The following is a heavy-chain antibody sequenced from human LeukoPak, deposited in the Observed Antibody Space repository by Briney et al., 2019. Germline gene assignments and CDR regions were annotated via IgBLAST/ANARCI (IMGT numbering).Heavy chain of an antibody. CDR1: GFTFTAFT. Sequence: PGGSLRLSRAASGFTFTAFTINWVRQAPGKGLEWVSSISSSGFIYFADSLKGRFTISRDNAKNSVYLQINSLRAEDTAVYYCARDRNFVAFDIWGQGTMVTVSS. D-gene: IGHD1-14*01. V-gene: IGHV3-21*06. J-gene: IGHJ3*02. CDR2: ISSSGFI. CDR3: ARDRNFVAFDI.